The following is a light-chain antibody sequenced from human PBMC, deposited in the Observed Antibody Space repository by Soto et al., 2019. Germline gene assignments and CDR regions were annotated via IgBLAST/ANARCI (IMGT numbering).Light chain of an antibody. Sequence: QSALTQPASVSGSPGQSITISCTGTSSDVGGYNYVSWYQQHPGKAPKLMIYDVSNRPSGVSNRFSGSKSGNTASLTISGLQAEDEADYYCSSYTSSSTLLYVFGTGTXVTVL. CDR3: SSYTSSSTLLYV. V-gene: IGLV2-14*01. CDR2: DVS. CDR1: SSDVGGYNY. J-gene: IGLJ1*01.